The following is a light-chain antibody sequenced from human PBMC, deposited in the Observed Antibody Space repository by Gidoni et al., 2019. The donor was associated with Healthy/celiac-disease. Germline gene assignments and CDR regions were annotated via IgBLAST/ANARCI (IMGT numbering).Light chain of an antibody. Sequence: QYALTQPASVSGSPGQPITISCTGTSSDVGSYNDVSLYQQHRGKAPNLMIYDFSTRPSGVSNRFSGSKSSNTASLTISGLQAEDDADYYCSSYTSSSTLVFGGGTKLTVL. CDR1: SSDVGSYND. J-gene: IGLJ2*01. CDR2: DFS. CDR3: SSYTSSSTLV. V-gene: IGLV2-14*01.